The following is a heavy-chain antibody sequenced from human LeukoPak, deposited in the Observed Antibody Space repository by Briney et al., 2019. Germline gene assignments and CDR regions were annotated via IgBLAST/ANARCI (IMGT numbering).Heavy chain of an antibody. D-gene: IGHD3-22*01. V-gene: IGHV3-23*01. CDR1: GFSSRDYW. Sequence: GGSLRLSCAASGFSSRDYWMSWVRQAPGKGLEWVSAISGSGGSTYYADSVKGRFTISRDNSKNTLYLQMNSLRAEDTAVYYCAKERTHYYDSSGYYYEHNDAFDIWGQGTMVTVSS. J-gene: IGHJ3*02. CDR3: AKERTHYYDSSGYYYEHNDAFDI. CDR2: ISGSGGST.